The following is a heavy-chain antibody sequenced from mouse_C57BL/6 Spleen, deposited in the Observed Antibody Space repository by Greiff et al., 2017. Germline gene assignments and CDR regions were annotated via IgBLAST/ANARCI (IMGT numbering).Heavy chain of an antibody. D-gene: IGHD1-1*01. CDR2: ISYDGSN. CDR3: AREDYGSRYYFDY. J-gene: IGHJ2*01. Sequence: VQLQQSGPGLVKPSQSLSLTCSVTGYSITSGYYWNWIRQFPGNKLEWMGYISYDGSNNYNPSLKNRISITRDTSKNQFFLKLNSVTTEDTATYYCAREDYGSRYYFDYWGQGTTLTVSS. V-gene: IGHV3-6*01. CDR1: GYSITSGYY.